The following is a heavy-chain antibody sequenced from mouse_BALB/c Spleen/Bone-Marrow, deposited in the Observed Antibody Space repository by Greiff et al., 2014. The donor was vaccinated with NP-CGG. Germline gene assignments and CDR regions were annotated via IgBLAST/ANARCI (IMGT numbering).Heavy chain of an antibody. CDR1: GFNIKDTY. J-gene: IGHJ1*01. D-gene: IGHD1-1*01. V-gene: IGHV14-3*02. CDR2: IDPANGNT. CDR3: ARYDYGWYFYV. Sequence: VQLPQSIAYLLNPVASVKWSCTDSGFNIKDTYLPWVKQRTEQGTEWIGRIDPANGNTKYDPKFQGKATITADTSSNTAYLQLSSLTSEDTAVYYCARYDYGWYFYVWGAGTTVTVSS.